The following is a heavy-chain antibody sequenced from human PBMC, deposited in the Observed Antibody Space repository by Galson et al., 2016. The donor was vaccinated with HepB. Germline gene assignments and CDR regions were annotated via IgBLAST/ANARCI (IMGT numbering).Heavy chain of an antibody. CDR3: AKDSNYYGSGVMDV. CDR2: ISYDGTNK. J-gene: IGHJ6*04. V-gene: IGHV3-30*18. CDR1: GFTFNSYG. Sequence: SLRLSCAASGFTFNSYGIHWVRQAPGKGLEWVAVISYDGTNKYYADSVKGRFTISRDNSKNTLYLQMNSLRAEDTAVYYCAKDSNYYGSGVMDVWGKGTTVTVSS. D-gene: IGHD3-10*01.